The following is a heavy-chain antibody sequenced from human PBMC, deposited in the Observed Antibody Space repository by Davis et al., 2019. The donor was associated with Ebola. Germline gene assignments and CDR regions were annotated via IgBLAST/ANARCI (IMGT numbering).Heavy chain of an antibody. J-gene: IGHJ4*02. V-gene: IGHV4-59*01. CDR3: ARTPQYSNYGSYFDH. CDR1: GGSFSGYY. D-gene: IGHD4-11*01. CDR2: IYYSGTT. Sequence: SETLSLTCAVYGGSFSGYYWSWIRQPPGKGLEWIGNIYYSGTTNYNPSLKSRVTISGDTSKNQFSLHVNSVTAADTAMYYCARTPQYSNYGSYFDHWGQGALITVSS.